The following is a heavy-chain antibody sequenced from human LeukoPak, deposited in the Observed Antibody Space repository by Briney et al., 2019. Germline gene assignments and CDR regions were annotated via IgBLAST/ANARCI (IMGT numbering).Heavy chain of an antibody. V-gene: IGHV3-23*01. D-gene: IGHD6-13*01. Sequence: GGSLRLSCAASGFTFSSYAMSWVRQAPGKGLEWVSAISGSGGSTYYADSVKGRFTISRDNSKNTLNLQMNSLRAEDTAVYYCANQGSSWYGHHYWGQGTLVTVSS. CDR2: ISGSGGST. J-gene: IGHJ4*02. CDR3: ANQGSSWYGHHY. CDR1: GFTFSSYA.